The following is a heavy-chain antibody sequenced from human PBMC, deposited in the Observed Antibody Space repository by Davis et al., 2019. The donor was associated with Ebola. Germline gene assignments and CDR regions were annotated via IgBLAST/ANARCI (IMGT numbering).Heavy chain of an antibody. CDR3: ARTYYGSGSYRVDY. CDR1: GGSTTSSRSY. D-gene: IGHD3-10*01. Sequence: SETLSLTCTVSGGSTTSSRSYCGWIRKPPRKGLVWIGSIYYSGNTYYNPSLKSRVTISVDTSKNQFSLKLSSVTAADTAVYYCARTYYGSGSYRVDYWGQGTLVTVSS. J-gene: IGHJ4*02. CDR2: IYYSGNT. V-gene: IGHV4-39*01.